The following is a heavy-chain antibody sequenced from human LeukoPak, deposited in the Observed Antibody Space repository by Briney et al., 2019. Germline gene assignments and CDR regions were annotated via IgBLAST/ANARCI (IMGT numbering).Heavy chain of an antibody. V-gene: IGHV1-69*05. CDR1: GGTFSSYA. CDR2: IIPIFGTA. CDR3: ARGVAIFGLNCFVP. Sequence: ASVKVSCKASGGTFSSYAISWVRQAPGQGLEWMGGIIPIFGTANYAQKFQGRVTITTDASTSTAYMELSSLRSEDTAVYYCARGVAIFGLNCFVPWGQGTLVTFSS. J-gene: IGHJ5*02. D-gene: IGHD3-3*01.